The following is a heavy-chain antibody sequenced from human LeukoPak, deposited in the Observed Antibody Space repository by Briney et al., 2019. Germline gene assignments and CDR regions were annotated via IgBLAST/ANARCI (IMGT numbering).Heavy chain of an antibody. V-gene: IGHV3-23*01. J-gene: IGHJ4*02. CDR3: AKPTYYYDSSGSRNYYFDY. Sequence: PVGSLRLSCAASGFTFSSYAMSWVRQAPGKGLEWVSAISGSGGSTYYADSVKGRFTISRDNSKNTLYLQMNSLRAEDTAVHYCAKPTYYYDSSGSRNYYFDYWGQGTLVTVSS. D-gene: IGHD3-22*01. CDR2: ISGSGGST. CDR1: GFTFSSYA.